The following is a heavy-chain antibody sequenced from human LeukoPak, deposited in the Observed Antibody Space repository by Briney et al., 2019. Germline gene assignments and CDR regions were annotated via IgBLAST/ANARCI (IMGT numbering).Heavy chain of an antibody. V-gene: IGHV3-30*02. D-gene: IGHD6-13*01. J-gene: IGHJ4*02. CDR1: GFTFSSYG. Sequence: GGSLRLSCAASGFTFSSYGMHWVRQAPGKGLEWVAFIRYDGSNKYYADSVKGRFTISRDNSKNTLYLQMNSLRAEDTAVYYCARGPYSSSGNYYFDYWGQGTLVTVSS. CDR2: IRYDGSNK. CDR3: ARGPYSSSGNYYFDY.